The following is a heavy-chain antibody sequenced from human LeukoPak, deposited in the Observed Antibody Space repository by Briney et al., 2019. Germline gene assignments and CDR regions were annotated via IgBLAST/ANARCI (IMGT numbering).Heavy chain of an antibody. V-gene: IGHV3-23*01. CDR1: GFTFSSYA. Sequence: GGSLRLSCAASGFTFSSYAMSWVRQAPGKGLEWVSTISGGVGSTYYADSVKGRFTISRDNSKNTLYLQMNSLRAEDTAVYYCARVSGTYYDFWSGYSPDYYFDYWGQGTLVTVSS. CDR2: ISGGVGST. J-gene: IGHJ4*02. D-gene: IGHD3-3*01. CDR3: ARVSGTYYDFWSGYSPDYYFDY.